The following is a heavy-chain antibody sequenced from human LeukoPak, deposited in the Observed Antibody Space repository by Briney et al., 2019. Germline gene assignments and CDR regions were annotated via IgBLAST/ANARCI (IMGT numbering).Heavy chain of an antibody. CDR3: ASYDPLSNWFDP. CDR1: GGTFSSYA. V-gene: IGHV1-69*01. J-gene: IGHJ5*02. Sequence: SVKVSCKASGGTFSSYAISWVRQAPGQGLEWMGGIIPIFGTANYAQKFQGRVTITADESTSTAYMELSSLRSEDTAVYYCASYDPLSNWFDPWGQGTLVTVSS. D-gene: IGHD3-16*01. CDR2: IIPIFGTA.